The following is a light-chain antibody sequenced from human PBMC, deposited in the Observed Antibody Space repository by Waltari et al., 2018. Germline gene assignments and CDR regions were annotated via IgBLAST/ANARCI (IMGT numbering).Light chain of an antibody. J-gene: IGKJ4*01. CDR3: QQYNEWTLT. CDR2: CAA. V-gene: IGKV3-15*01. CDR1: QSVSRD. Sequence: EIVMTQSPATLSVSPGEGATLSCRASQSVSRDLAWYQQKPGQAPRRLISCAATRATSSAGRLTGSGSWTDFTLTITSLQSGDVAVYYCQQYNEWTLTFGGGAKVEIK.